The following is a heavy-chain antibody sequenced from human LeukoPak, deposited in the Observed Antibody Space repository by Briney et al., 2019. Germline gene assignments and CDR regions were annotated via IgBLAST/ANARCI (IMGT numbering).Heavy chain of an antibody. CDR2: IYYSGST. CDR3: ARDQLLLWFGEFDY. J-gene: IGHJ4*02. Sequence: SETLSLTCTVSGGSISSSSYYWGWIRQPPGKGLEWIGSIYYSGSTYYNPSLKSRVTISVDTSKNQFSLKLSSVTAADTAVYYCARDQLLLWFGEFDYWGQGTLVTVSS. D-gene: IGHD3-10*01. V-gene: IGHV4-39*07. CDR1: GGSISSSSYY.